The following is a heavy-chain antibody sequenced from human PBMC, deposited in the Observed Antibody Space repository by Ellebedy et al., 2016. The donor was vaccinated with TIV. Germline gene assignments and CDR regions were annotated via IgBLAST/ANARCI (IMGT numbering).Heavy chain of an antibody. D-gene: IGHD3-22*01. V-gene: IGHV1-69*13. CDR2: IIPIFGTA. J-gene: IGHJ4*02. CDR1: GGTFSSYA. CDR3: ARVDYYDNSGYYGGNDY. Sequence: SVKVSXKASGGTFSSYAISWVRQAPGQGLEWMGGIIPIFGTANYAQKFQGRVTITADESTSTAYMELSSLRSEDTAVYYCARVDYYDNSGYYGGNDYWGQGTLVTVSS.